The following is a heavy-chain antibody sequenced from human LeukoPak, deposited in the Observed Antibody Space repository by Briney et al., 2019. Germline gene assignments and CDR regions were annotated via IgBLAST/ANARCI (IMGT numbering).Heavy chain of an antibody. CDR2: ISSSSSTI. V-gene: IGHV3-48*01. Sequence: GGSLRLSCAASGFTFSSYSMNWVRQAPGKGLEWVSYISSSSSTIYYADSVKGRFTISRDNAKNSLYLQMNSLRAEDTAVYYCARDRQRYDFWSGFDNNFDYWGQGTLVTVSS. D-gene: IGHD3-3*01. CDR3: ARDRQRYDFWSGFDNNFDY. CDR1: GFTFSSYS. J-gene: IGHJ4*02.